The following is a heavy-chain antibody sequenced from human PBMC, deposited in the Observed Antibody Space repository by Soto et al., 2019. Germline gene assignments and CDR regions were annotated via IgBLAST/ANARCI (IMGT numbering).Heavy chain of an antibody. Sequence: QVQLVQSGAEVKKPGSSVKVSCKASGGTFSNYAFSWVRQAPGQGLEWLGGIMPIFGRADYAQKFRGRVTLTAHDSTSTAHMELSSLRSEATAVYYCASWLNEAAIGGNYYSGMDVWGQGTTVTVSS. CDR3: ASWLNEAAIGGNYYSGMDV. J-gene: IGHJ6*02. V-gene: IGHV1-69*12. D-gene: IGHD2-2*01. CDR2: IMPIFGRA. CDR1: GGTFSNYA.